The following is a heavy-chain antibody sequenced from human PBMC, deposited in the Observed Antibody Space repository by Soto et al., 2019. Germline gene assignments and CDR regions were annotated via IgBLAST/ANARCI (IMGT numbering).Heavy chain of an antibody. Sequence: PSETLSPTCTVSGGSISSYYWSWIRQPPGKGLEWIGYIYYSGSTNYNPSLKSRVTISVDTSKNQFSLKLSSVTAADTAVYYCARHSPIAVAGTFDYWGQGTLVTGSS. CDR1: GGSISSYY. V-gene: IGHV4-59*08. D-gene: IGHD6-19*01. CDR2: IYYSGST. CDR3: ARHSPIAVAGTFDY. J-gene: IGHJ4*02.